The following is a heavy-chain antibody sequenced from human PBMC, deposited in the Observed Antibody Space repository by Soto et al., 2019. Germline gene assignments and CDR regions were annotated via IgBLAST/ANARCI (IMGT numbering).Heavy chain of an antibody. D-gene: IGHD6-19*01. CDR1: GFTFSSYA. V-gene: IGHV3-30-3*01. Sequence: QVQLVESGGGVVQPGRSLRLSCAASGFTFSSYAMHWVRQAPGKGLEWVAVISYDGSIKYYADSVKGRFTISRDNSKNTLYLQMNSLRAEDTAVYYCARDRNSAVAGGPAFDYWGQGTLVTVSS. CDR2: ISYDGSIK. J-gene: IGHJ4*02. CDR3: ARDRNSAVAGGPAFDY.